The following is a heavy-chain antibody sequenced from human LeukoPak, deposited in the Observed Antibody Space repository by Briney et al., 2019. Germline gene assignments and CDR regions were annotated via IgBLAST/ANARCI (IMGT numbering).Heavy chain of an antibody. CDR1: GGTFSSYA. Sequence: GASVKVSCKASGGTFSSYAISWVRQAPGQGLEWMGGIIPIFGTANYAQKFQGRVTITADESTSTAYMELSSLRSEDTAVYYCVRVRHIVVVTAIGWFDPWGQGTLVTVSS. D-gene: IGHD2-21*02. J-gene: IGHJ5*02. CDR2: IIPIFGTA. V-gene: IGHV1-69*13. CDR3: VRVRHIVVVTAIGWFDP.